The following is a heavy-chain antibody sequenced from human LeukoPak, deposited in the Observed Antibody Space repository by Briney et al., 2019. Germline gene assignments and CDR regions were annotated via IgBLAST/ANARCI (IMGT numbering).Heavy chain of an antibody. J-gene: IGHJ6*02. V-gene: IGHV4-59*01. Sequence: SENLSLTCTVSGGSISGYYWTWIRQPPEKGLEWIGFIYYTGSASYNPSLKSRVTISVDTSKNQFSLHLSSVTAADTAVYYCARDDSRDGSNYNYYGTDVWGQGTTVTVSS. CDR1: GGSISGYY. D-gene: IGHD5-24*01. CDR3: ARDDSRDGSNYNYYGTDV. CDR2: IYYTGSA.